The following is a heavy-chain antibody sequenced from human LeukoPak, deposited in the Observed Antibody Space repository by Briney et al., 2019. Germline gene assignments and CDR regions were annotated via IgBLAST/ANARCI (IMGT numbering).Heavy chain of an antibody. CDR2: INHSGST. CDR1: GGSFSGYY. CDR3: ARAAWNYYYYYMDV. Sequence: SETLSLTCAVYGGSFSGYYWSWIRHPPGKGLEWIGEINHSGSTNYNPSLKSRVTISVDTSKNQFSLKLSSVTAADTAVYYCARAAWNYYYYYMDVWGKGTTVTISS. D-gene: IGHD5-12*01. V-gene: IGHV4-34*01. J-gene: IGHJ6*03.